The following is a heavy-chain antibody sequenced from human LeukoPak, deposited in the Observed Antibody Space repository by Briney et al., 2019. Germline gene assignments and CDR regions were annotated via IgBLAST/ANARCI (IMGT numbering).Heavy chain of an antibody. CDR1: GFTFSSYA. Sequence: GGSLRLSCAASGFTFSSYAMSWVRQAPGKGLEWVSGISWNSGSIGYADSVKGRLTISRDTAKNSLCLQMNSLRAEDMALYYCAKGGQYSSGWDYYFDYWGQGTLVTVSS. CDR2: ISWNSGSI. J-gene: IGHJ4*02. D-gene: IGHD6-19*01. V-gene: IGHV3-9*03. CDR3: AKGGQYSSGWDYYFDY.